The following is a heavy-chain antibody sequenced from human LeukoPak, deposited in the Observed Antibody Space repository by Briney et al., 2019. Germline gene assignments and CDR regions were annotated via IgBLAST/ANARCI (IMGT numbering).Heavy chain of an antibody. J-gene: IGHJ4*02. CDR2: ISYDGSNK. CDR1: GFTFSSYA. CDR3: ARALTRYYYGSGTYVTLGY. V-gene: IGHV3-30*04. D-gene: IGHD3-10*01. Sequence: GGSLRLSCAASGFTFSSYAMHWVRQAPGKGLEWVAVISYDGSNKYYADSVKGRFTISRDNSKNTPYLQMNSLRAENTAVYYCARALTRYYYGSGTYVTLGYWGQGTVVTVSS.